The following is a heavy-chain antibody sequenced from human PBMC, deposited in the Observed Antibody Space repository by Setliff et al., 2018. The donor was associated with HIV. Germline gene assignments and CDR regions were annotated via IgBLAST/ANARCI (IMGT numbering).Heavy chain of an antibody. CDR1: GFTFRTYE. V-gene: IGHV3-48*03. J-gene: IGHJ4*02. CDR3: ARSWSGLWAIDN. Sequence: GGSLRLSCAASGFTFRTYEMIWVRQAPGKGLEWVSYIGGSGSPIYYADSVKGRFTISRDNAKNSLYLQMNSLRAEDTAVYYCARSWSGLWAIDNWGQGTLVTVSS. CDR2: IGGSGSPI. D-gene: IGHD3-3*01.